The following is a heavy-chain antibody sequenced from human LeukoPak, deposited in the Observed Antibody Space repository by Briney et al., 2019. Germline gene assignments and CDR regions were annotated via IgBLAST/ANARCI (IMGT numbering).Heavy chain of an antibody. D-gene: IGHD2/OR15-2a*01. CDR2: VSASGSAT. J-gene: IGHJ4*02. V-gene: IGHV3-48*02. CDR1: GFTFSSYT. Sequence: GGSLRLSCAASGFTFSSYTMNWVCQAPGKGLEWVSYVSASGSATYYGDSVKGRFTISRDNARNSVFMQMNSLRDEDTAMYYCARISGLGAREYLDHWGQGTLVTVSS. CDR3: ARISGLGAREYLDH.